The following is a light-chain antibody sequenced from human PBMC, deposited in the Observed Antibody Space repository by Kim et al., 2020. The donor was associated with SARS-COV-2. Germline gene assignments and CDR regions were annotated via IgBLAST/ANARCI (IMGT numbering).Light chain of an antibody. CDR2: RNN. CDR1: NNNVGNRG. V-gene: IGLV10-54*04. CDR3: SGWDSSLSAWV. J-gene: IGLJ3*02. Sequence: RQSATRSGAGNNNNVGNRGAAWLQQHQGHPPELLSYRNNNRPSGISGRFSASRSGNTASLTITALQPEDEADYYCSGWDSSLSAWVFGGGTQLTVL.